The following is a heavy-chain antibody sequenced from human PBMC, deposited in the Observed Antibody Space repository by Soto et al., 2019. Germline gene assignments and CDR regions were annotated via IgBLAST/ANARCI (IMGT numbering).Heavy chain of an antibody. Sequence: QVQLVQSRGEVKKPGASVKVSCKTSGYSFTTYGISWVRQAPGQGLEWMGWISGYNGNTNYAQKLQGRVTMTTDTSTSTAYMELRSLISDDTAVYDGASEGPAPYYYYGMDVWGQGSTVTVSS. J-gene: IGHJ6*02. CDR1: GYSFTTYG. CDR2: ISGYNGNT. CDR3: ASEGPAPYYYYGMDV. V-gene: IGHV1-18*01.